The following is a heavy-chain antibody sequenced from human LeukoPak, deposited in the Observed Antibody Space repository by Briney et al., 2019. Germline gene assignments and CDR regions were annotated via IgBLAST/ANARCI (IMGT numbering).Heavy chain of an antibody. CDR1: GFTFSSYA. D-gene: IGHD3-3*01. V-gene: IGHV3-23*01. Sequence: PSGGSLRLSCAASGFTFSSYAMSWVRQAPGKGLEWVSAISGSGGSTYYADSVKGRFTISRDNSKNTLYLQMNSLRAEDTAVYYCAKNPRFWRGPTSYYFDYWGQGTPVTVSS. CDR2: ISGSGGST. CDR3: AKNPRFWRGPTSYYFDY. J-gene: IGHJ4*02.